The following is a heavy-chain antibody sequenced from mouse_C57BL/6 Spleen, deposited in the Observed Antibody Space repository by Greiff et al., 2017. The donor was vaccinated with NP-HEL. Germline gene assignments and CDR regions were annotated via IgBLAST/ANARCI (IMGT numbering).Heavy chain of an antibody. V-gene: IGHV1-80*01. J-gene: IGHJ4*01. Sequence: VQLQESGAELVKPGASVKISCKASGYAFSSYWMNWVKQRPGKGLEWIGQIYPGDGDTNYNGKFKGKATLTADKSSSTAYMQLSSLTSEDSAVYFCAREGDDYDGSMDYWGQGTSVTVSS. CDR2: IYPGDGDT. CDR1: GYAFSSYW. CDR3: AREGDDYDGSMDY. D-gene: IGHD2-4*01.